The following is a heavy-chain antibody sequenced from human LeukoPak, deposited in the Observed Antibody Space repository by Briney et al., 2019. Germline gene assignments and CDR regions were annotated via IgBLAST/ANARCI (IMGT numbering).Heavy chain of an antibody. CDR1: GGSISSSSYY. CDR2: IYYSGNT. CDR3: ARVDRSSWYYFDY. D-gene: IGHD6-13*01. J-gene: IGHJ4*02. V-gene: IGHV4-61*05. Sequence: KTSETLSLTCTVSGGSISSSSYYWGWIRQPPGKGLEWIGYIYYSGNTNYNPSLKSRVTISVDTSKNQFSLKLSSVTAADTALYYCARVDRSSWYYFDYWGQGTPVTVSS.